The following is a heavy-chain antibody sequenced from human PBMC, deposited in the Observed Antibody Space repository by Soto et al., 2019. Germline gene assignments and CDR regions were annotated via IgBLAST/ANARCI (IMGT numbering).Heavy chain of an antibody. CDR3: ARAPTTVTTAYYFDY. CDR1: GFTFSSYA. J-gene: IGHJ4*02. Sequence: QVQLVESGGGVVQPGRSLRLSCAASGFTFSSYAMHWVRQAPGKGLEWVAVISYDGSNKYYADSVKGRFNISRDNSKNTLYLQMNRLRDEYTAVYYCARAPTTVTTAYYFDYWGQGTMVTVSS. D-gene: IGHD4-17*01. V-gene: IGHV3-30-3*01. CDR2: ISYDGSNK.